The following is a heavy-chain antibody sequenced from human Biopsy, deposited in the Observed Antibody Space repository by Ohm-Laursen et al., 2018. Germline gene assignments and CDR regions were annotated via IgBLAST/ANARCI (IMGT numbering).Heavy chain of an antibody. J-gene: IGHJ5*02. V-gene: IGHV1-2*02. Sequence: ASVKVSCKASAYSFGYRVHWVRQAPGQGLEWMGWINAKTGDTNYAQKFQGRVTMTRDTSISTAYVDLSSLRSDDTAVYYCTRGGYYYDSLAYYYWFDPWGQGTLVTVSS. CDR2: INAKTGDT. CDR1: AYSFGYR. CDR3: TRGGYYYDSLAYYYWFDP. D-gene: IGHD3-22*01.